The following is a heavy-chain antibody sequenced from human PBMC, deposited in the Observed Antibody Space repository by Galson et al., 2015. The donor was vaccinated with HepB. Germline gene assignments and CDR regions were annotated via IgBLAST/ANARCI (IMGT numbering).Heavy chain of an antibody. CDR2: FDPEDGET. CDR3: ARDTAMVPFGYYYYYYMDV. D-gene: IGHD5-18*01. CDR1: GYTFTGYY. J-gene: IGHJ6*03. Sequence: SVKVSCKASGYTFTGYYMHWVRQAPGKGLEWMGGFDPEDGETIYAQKFQGRVTITADESTSTAYMELSSLRSEDTAVYYCARDTAMVPFGYYYYYYMDVWGKGTTVTVSS. V-gene: IGHV1-24*01.